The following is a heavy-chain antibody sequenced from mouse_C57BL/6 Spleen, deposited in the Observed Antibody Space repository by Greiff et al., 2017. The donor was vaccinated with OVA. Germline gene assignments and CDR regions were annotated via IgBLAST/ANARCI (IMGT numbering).Heavy chain of an antibody. CDR3: ARYVRSLPYYAMDY. V-gene: IGHV1-9*01. D-gene: IGHD2-12*01. CDR1: GYTFTGYW. Sequence: QVQLQQSGAELMKPGASVKLSCKATGYTFTGYWIEWVKQRPGHGLEWIGEILPGSGSTNYNEKFKGKATFTADTSSNTAYMQLRSLTTEDAAIYDCARYVRSLPYYAMDYWGQGTSVTVSS. J-gene: IGHJ4*01. CDR2: ILPGSGST.